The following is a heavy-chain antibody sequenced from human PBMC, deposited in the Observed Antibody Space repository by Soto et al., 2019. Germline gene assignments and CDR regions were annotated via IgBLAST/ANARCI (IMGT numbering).Heavy chain of an antibody. CDR1: GGSISSGGYS. CDR2: IYHSGST. J-gene: IGHJ5*02. Sequence: SETLSLTCAVSGGSISSGGYSWSWIRQPPGKGLEWIGYIYHSGSTYYNQSLKSQVTISVDRSKNQFSLKLSSVTAADTAVYYCARSVDPWGQGTLVTVS. V-gene: IGHV4-30-2*01. CDR3: ARSVDP.